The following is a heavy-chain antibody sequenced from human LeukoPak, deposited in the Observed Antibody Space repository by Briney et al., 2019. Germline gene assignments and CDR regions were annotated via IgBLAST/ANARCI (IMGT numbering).Heavy chain of an antibody. D-gene: IGHD2-8*01. J-gene: IGHJ5*02. V-gene: IGHV1-8*01. CDR2: MNPNSGNT. CDR3: ARAGIPGYCTNVTCSNWLDP. Sequence: GASVKVSCKASGYTFSSYDINWVRQATGQGLEWMGWMNPNSGNTGYAQKFQGRVNMTRNTSISTAYMELSSLRSEDTAVYYCARAGIPGYCTNVTCSNWLDPWGQGTLVTVSS. CDR1: GYTFSSYD.